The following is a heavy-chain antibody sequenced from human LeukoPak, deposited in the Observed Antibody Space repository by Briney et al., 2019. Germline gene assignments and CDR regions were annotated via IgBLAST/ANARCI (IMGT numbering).Heavy chain of an antibody. Sequence: PSQTLSLTCTVSGGSISSGDYYRSWIRQPPGKGLEWIGYIYYSGSTYYNPSLKSRVTISVDTSKNQFSLKLSSVTAADTAVYYCARGPDSSGYYYFDYWGQGTLVTVSS. V-gene: IGHV4-30-4*01. D-gene: IGHD3-22*01. CDR2: IYYSGST. J-gene: IGHJ4*02. CDR1: GGSISSGDYY. CDR3: ARGPDSSGYYYFDY.